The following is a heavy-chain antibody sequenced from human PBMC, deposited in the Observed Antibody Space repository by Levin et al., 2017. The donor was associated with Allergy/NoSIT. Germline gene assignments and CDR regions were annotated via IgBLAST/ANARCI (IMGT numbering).Heavy chain of an antibody. CDR3: ARPLGYCSSTSCYYAFDI. D-gene: IGHD2-2*01. CDR1: GGSIISNSFY. J-gene: IGHJ3*02. Sequence: SETLSLTCSVSGGSIISNSFYWGWIRQPPGRGLEWIGNIYYSGSTYYNPSLKSRATISLDTSKNQFSLRLSSVTATDTAVYYCARPLGYCSSTSCYYAFDIWGQGTMVTVSS. CDR2: IYYSGST. V-gene: IGHV4-39*01.